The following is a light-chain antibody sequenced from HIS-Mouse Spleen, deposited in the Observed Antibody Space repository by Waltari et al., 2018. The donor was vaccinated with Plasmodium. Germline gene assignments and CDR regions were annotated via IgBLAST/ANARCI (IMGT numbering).Light chain of an antibody. Sequence: SSELTQDPAVSVALGPTVRITCQGDSLRSYYASWYQQKPGQAPLLVIYGKNNRPSGIPDRFSGSSSGNTASLTITGAQAEDEADYYCNSRDSSGNHQVFGGGTKLTVL. CDR2: GKN. V-gene: IGLV3-19*01. CDR3: NSRDSSGNHQV. CDR1: SLRSYY. J-gene: IGLJ3*02.